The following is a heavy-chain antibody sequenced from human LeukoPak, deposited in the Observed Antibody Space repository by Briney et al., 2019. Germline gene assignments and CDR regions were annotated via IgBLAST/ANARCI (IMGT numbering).Heavy chain of an antibody. D-gene: IGHD3-10*01. CDR1: GGSISSGSYY. Sequence: PSETLSLTCTVSGGSISSGSYYWSRIRQPAGKGLEWIGRIYTSGSTNYNPSLKSRVTISVDTSKNQFSLKLSSVTAADTAVYYCARVMVRGVIEWFDPWGQGTLVTVSS. CDR3: ARVMVRGVIEWFDP. J-gene: IGHJ5*02. CDR2: IYTSGST. V-gene: IGHV4-61*02.